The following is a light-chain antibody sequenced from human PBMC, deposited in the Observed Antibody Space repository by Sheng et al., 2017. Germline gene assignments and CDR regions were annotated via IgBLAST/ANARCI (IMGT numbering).Light chain of an antibody. CDR3: QQSYRTPLT. Sequence: DIQMTQSPSSLSASVGDRVTITCRASQSISAYLNWYQQRLGKAPKLLIYDASSLQSGVPSRFSGSGSGTDFTLTISSLQPEDFATYYCQQSYRTPLTFGGGTRVEIK. CDR1: QSISAY. V-gene: IGKV1-39*01. J-gene: IGKJ4*01. CDR2: DAS.